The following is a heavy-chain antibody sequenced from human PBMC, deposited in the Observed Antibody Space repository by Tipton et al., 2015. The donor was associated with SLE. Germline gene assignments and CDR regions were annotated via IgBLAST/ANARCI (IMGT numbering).Heavy chain of an antibody. Sequence: QSGAEVKKPGASLKVSCRASDNAFASYGFTWVRQAPGQGLEWMGWINPDSGGTKYAERFQGRVTMTRDTSISTAYMELSRLRSDDTAVYYCARGLYCSSGTCYSVWYFDLWGRGTLVTVSS. CDR1: DNAFASYG. CDR3: ARGLYCSSGTCYSVWYFDL. CDR2: INPDSGGT. D-gene: IGHD2-15*01. V-gene: IGHV1-2*02. J-gene: IGHJ2*01.